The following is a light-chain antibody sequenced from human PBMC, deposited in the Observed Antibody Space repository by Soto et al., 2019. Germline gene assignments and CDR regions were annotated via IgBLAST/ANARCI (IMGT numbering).Light chain of an antibody. Sequence: EIQMTQSPSTLSASVGDRVTITCRASQSISGWLAWYQQKPGKAPNLLIYDASSLESGVPSRFSGCGAGTEFTLTISSLQPDDFATYYCQQYDTYSSTFGQGTKVDIK. CDR3: QQYDTYSST. J-gene: IGKJ1*01. CDR1: QSISGW. V-gene: IGKV1-5*01. CDR2: DAS.